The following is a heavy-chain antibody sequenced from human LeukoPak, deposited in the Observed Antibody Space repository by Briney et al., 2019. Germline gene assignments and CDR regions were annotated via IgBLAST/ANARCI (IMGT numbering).Heavy chain of an antibody. D-gene: IGHD4-17*01. Sequence: GESLKISCKGSGYSFTSYWIGWVRQAPGKGLEWVANIKQDGSEKYYVDSVKGRFTISRDNAKNSLYLQMNSLRAEDTAVYYCASHYGDYSFFDYWGQGTLVTVSS. CDR3: ASHYGDYSFFDY. J-gene: IGHJ4*02. CDR2: IKQDGSEK. CDR1: GYSFTSYW. V-gene: IGHV3-7*02.